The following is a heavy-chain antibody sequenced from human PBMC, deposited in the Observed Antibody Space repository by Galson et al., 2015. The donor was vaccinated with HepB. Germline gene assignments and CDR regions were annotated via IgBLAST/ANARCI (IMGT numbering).Heavy chain of an antibody. CDR3: ARSIWFGSPVDY. CDR1: GYSFTSYW. J-gene: IGHJ4*02. D-gene: IGHD3-10*01. V-gene: IGHV5-10-1*04. Sequence: QSGAEVKKPGESLRISCKGSGYSFTSYWISWVRQMPGKGLEWMGRIDPSDSYTNYSLSFQGQVTISTDKSINTAYLQWSSLKASDTAMYYCARSIWFGSPVDYWGQGTLVTVSS. CDR2: IDPSDSYT.